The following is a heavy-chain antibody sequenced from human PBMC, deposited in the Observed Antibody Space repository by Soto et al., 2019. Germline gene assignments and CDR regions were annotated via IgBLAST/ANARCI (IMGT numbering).Heavy chain of an antibody. CDR3: ARYSYSSGWTDFDY. V-gene: IGHV4-59*01. D-gene: IGHD6-19*01. CDR2: IYYSGST. Sequence: KSSETLSLTCTVSGGSISSYYWSWIRQPPGKGLEWIGYIYYSGSTNYNPSLKSRVTISVDTSKNQFSLKLSSVTAADTAVYYCARYSYSSGWTDFDYWGQGTLVTVSS. CDR1: GGSISSYY. J-gene: IGHJ4*02.